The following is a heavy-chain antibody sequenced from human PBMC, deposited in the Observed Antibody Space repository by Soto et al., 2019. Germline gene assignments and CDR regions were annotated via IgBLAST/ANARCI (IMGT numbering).Heavy chain of an antibody. CDR1: GGTFSSYA. V-gene: IGHV1-69*13. D-gene: IGHD3-3*01. CDR2: IIPIFGTA. J-gene: IGHJ2*01. CDR3: ARAVGSDDFWSGYGYFDR. Sequence: RASVKVSCKASGGTFSSYAISWVRQAPGQGLEWMGGIIPIFGTANYAQKFQGRVTITADESTSTAYMELSSLRSEDTAVYYCARAVGSDDFWSGYGYFDRWGRGTRVTVAS.